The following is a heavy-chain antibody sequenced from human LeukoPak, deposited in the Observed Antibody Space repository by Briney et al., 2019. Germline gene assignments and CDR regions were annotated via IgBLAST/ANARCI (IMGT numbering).Heavy chain of an antibody. Sequence: SETLSLTCDVSGGSISTSSYYWDWVRQPPGKGLEWIGSVYYRGTTYYNPSLESRVTISVDTSRNQFYLTLSSVTAADTAVYYCARGVSLDWGQGTLVTVSS. CDR2: VYYRGTT. CDR1: GGSISTSSYY. CDR3: ARGVSLD. V-gene: IGHV4-39*07. D-gene: IGHD5/OR15-5a*01. J-gene: IGHJ4*02.